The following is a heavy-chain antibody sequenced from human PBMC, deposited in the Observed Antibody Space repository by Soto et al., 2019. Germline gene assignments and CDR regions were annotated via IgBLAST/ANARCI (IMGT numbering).Heavy chain of an antibody. CDR3: STNVGVRAINWYDP. CDR1: GFTFSSYA. CDR2: ISGSGGST. J-gene: IGHJ5*02. Sequence: EVQLLESGGGLVQPGGSLRLSCAASGFTFSSYAMSWVRQAPGKGLEWVSAISGSGGSTYYADSVKGRFTISRDNSKNTLYLKMMSMRAEDTAVDYCSTNVGVRAINWYDPWGQGTLVTVSS. D-gene: IGHD2-15*01. V-gene: IGHV3-23*01.